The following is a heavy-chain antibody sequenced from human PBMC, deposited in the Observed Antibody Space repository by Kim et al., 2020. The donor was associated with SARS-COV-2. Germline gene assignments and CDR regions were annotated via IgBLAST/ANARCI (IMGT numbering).Heavy chain of an antibody. Sequence: GGSLRLSCAASGFTFNNYAMHWVRQAPGKGLQWVAVISYDGSNKYYAESVKGRFTISRDNSKNTLYLQMNSLRPDDTAVYYCAREGSGGGMDVWGQGTTVTVSS. J-gene: IGHJ6*02. V-gene: IGHV3-30*04. CDR1: GFTFNNYA. D-gene: IGHD3-10*01. CDR2: ISYDGSNK. CDR3: AREGSGGGMDV.